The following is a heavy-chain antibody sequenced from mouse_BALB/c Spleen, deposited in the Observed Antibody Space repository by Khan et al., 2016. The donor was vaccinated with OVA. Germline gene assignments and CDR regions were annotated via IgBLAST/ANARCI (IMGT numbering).Heavy chain of an antibody. Sequence: DLVKPGASVKLSCKASGYTFTSYWINWIKQSPGKGLEWIGRIGPGSNNAYYRDRFKGQATLTVDTSSNTPYLQLSSLPSEDSAVYLCARENYYGRSWCAMDSWGKGTSVTVS. CDR3: ARENYYGRSWCAMDS. CDR1: GYTFTSYW. V-gene: IGHV1S41*01. J-gene: IGHJ4*01. CDR2: IGPGSNNA. D-gene: IGHD1-1*01.